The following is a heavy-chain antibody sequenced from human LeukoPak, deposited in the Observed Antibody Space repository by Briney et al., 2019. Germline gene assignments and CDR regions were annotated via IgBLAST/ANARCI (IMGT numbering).Heavy chain of an antibody. V-gene: IGHV3-7*01. J-gene: IGHJ5*02. CDR3: ARWAGRCGGDCQSEDP. Sequence: GGSLRLSCVGSGFTFSTSWMHWIRQAPGKGPEYVAYINQDGSETNYVDSVKGRFTISRDNTRNSLFLQMYSLRDEDTAIYYCARWAGRCGGDCQSEDPWGLGTLVIVSS. CDR1: GFTFSTSW. D-gene: IGHD2-21*02. CDR2: INQDGSET.